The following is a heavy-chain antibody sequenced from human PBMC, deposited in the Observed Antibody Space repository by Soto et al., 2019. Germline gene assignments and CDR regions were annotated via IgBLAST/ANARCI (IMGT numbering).Heavy chain of an antibody. Sequence: QVQLQESGPGLVKPSQTVSLTYTVSGGSISSGNDYWSWIRQPPGKGLEWIGYIHYGGNTNYNPSLKSRLTMSLDTSKNQFSLKLSSVTAADTAVYYCARDQGYHYDSWGQGILVTVSS. J-gene: IGHJ5*01. CDR3: ARDQGYHYDS. D-gene: IGHD2-15*01. CDR2: IHYGGNT. CDR1: GGSISSGNDY. V-gene: IGHV4-30-4*08.